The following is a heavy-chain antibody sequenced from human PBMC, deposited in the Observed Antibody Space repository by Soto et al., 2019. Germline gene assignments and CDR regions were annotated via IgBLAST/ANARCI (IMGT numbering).Heavy chain of an antibody. J-gene: IGHJ6*03. Sequence: QVQLQESGPGLVQPSQTLSLTCTVSGGSISSGGYYWSWIRQHPGKGLEWIGYIYYRGSTYYNPALKSRVTISVDTSKNQFSLKLSSVTAADTAVYYCARSDYYYYMDVWGKGTTVTVSS. V-gene: IGHV4-31*03. CDR2: IYYRGST. CDR1: GGSISSGGYY. CDR3: ARSDYYYYMDV.